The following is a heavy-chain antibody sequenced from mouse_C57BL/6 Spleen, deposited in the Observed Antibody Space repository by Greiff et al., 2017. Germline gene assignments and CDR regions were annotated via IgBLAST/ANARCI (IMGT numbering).Heavy chain of an antibody. CDR2: ISYDGSN. J-gene: IGHJ4*01. D-gene: IGHD1-1*01. V-gene: IGHV3-6*01. CDR1: GYSITSGYY. Sequence: EVKLMESGPGLVKPSQSLSLTCSVTGYSITSGYYWNWIRQFPGNKLEWMGYISYDGSNNYNPSLKNRISITRDTSKNQFFLKLNSVTTEDTATYYCASNPYYYYYAMDYWGQGTSVTVSS. CDR3: ASNPYYYYYAMDY.